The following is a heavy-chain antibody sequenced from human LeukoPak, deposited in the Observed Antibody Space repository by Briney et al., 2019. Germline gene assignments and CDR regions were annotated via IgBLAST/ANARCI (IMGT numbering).Heavy chain of an antibody. CDR1: GFIFNNYA. V-gene: IGHV3-9*01. Sequence: PGRSLRLSCAGSGFIFNNYAMHWVRQPPGKGLEWVSGISWNSGSIDYADSVKGRFTMSRDNDKNSMYLQMNSLRAEDTAVYYCARDCSGRNWARDFDYWGQGTLVTVSS. J-gene: IGHJ4*02. D-gene: IGHD2-15*01. CDR2: ISWNSGSI. CDR3: ARDCSGRNWARDFDY.